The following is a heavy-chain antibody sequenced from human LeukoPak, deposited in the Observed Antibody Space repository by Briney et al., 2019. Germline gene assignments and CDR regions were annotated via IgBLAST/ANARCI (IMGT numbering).Heavy chain of an antibody. J-gene: IGHJ4*02. D-gene: IGHD6-19*01. CDR1: GGSVSGFY. Sequence: SETLSLTCAVYGGSVSGFYWSWIRQPPGKGLEWIGEITHSGNTNYNPSLMSRATISVDTSKNQFSLKLSSVTAAATAVYYCARGSAWYFNYWGQGIQVTVSS. CDR2: ITHSGNT. V-gene: IGHV4-34*01. CDR3: ARGSAWYFNY.